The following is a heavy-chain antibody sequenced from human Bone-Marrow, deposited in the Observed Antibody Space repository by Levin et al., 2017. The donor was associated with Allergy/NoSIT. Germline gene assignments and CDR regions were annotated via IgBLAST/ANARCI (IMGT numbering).Heavy chain of an antibody. CDR1: GYTFNTFG. J-gene: IGHJ6*02. CDR2: ISTSNGNT. D-gene: IGHD4/OR15-4a*01. CDR3: ARLSPSIWGYPMDV. V-gene: IGHV1-18*01. Sequence: ASVKVSCKASGYTFNTFGINWVRQAPGQGLEWMGWISTSNGNTKSAQKFQGRVTMTTETSTTTAYMELRSLRSDDTAVYYCARLSPSIWGYPMDVWGQGTTVTVSS.